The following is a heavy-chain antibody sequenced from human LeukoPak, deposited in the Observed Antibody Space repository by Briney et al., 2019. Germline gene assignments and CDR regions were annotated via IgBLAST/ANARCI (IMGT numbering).Heavy chain of an antibody. J-gene: IGHJ5*02. Sequence: SETLSLTCTVSGVSISSGNYYWSWIRQHPGKGLEWIGYIYYSGSTYYNPSLKSRVTISVDTSKNQFSLKLSSVTAADTAVYYCARGITMVRGVITTWGQGTLVTVSS. CDR3: ARGITMVRGVITT. CDR2: IYYSGST. CDR1: GVSISSGNYY. V-gene: IGHV4-31*03. D-gene: IGHD3-10*01.